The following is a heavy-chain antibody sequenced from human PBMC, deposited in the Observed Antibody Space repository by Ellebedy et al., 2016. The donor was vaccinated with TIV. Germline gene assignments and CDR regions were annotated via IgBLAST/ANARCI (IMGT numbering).Heavy chain of an antibody. CDR1: GYTFTSYG. V-gene: IGHV1-18*01. Sequence: ASVKVSCXASGYTFTSYGISWVRQAPGQGLEWMGWISAYNGNTNYAQKLQGRVTMTTDTSTSTAYMELRSLRSDDTGVYYCAVYYDYIWGTPPHYYFDYWGQGTLVTVSS. CDR3: AVYYDYIWGTPPHYYFDY. CDR2: ISAYNGNT. J-gene: IGHJ4*02. D-gene: IGHD3-16*01.